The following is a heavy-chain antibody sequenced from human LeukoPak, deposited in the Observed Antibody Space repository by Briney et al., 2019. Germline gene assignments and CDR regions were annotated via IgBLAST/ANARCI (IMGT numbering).Heavy chain of an antibody. V-gene: IGHV3-11*04. J-gene: IGHJ4*02. CDR2: ISSSGSTI. D-gene: IGHD6-13*01. CDR1: GFTFSDYY. CDR3: ARDPLIAAAGHYFDY. Sequence: TGGSLRLSCAASGFTFSDYYMSWIRQAPGKGLEWVSYISSSGSTIYYADSVKGRFTISRDNAKNSLYLQMNSLRAEDTAVYYCARDPLIAAAGHYFDYWGQGTLVTVSS.